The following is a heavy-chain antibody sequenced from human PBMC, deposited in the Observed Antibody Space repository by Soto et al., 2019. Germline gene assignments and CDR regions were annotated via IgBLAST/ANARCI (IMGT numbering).Heavy chain of an antibody. CDR3: TRDPRITDF. V-gene: IGHV3-11*01. CDR1: GFSLRDYY. Sequence: QVRLVESGGGLVKPEGSLTLSCAASGFSLRDYYMTWIRQAPGKGLEWLSSINPGGDVIKYVDSVKGRFTISRDNAKNSLYLHMNNRRSEDTAVYYCTRDPRITDFWGQGTLVTVSS. J-gene: IGHJ4*02. D-gene: IGHD3-16*01. CDR2: INPGGDVI.